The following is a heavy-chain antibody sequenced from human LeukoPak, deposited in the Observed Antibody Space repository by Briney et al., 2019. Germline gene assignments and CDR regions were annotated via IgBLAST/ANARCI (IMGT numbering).Heavy chain of an antibody. CDR1: GYTFTGYY. CDR3: ARQDGDLYY. D-gene: IGHD4-17*01. V-gene: IGHV1-2*02. CDR2: INPNSDDT. J-gene: IGHJ4*02. Sequence: ASVKVSCKTSGYTFTGYYIYWVRQAPGQGLEWMGWINPNSDDTSYAQKFQGRVTMTRDTSVSTAYMELSRLSSVDTAVYYWARQDGDLYYWGQGTLVTVSS.